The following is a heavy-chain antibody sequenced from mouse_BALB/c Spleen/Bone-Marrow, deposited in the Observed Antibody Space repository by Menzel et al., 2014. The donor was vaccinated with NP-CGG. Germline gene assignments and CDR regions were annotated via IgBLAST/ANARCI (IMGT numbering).Heavy chain of an antibody. Sequence: VQLQQSGAELVKPGASVKLSCTASGFNIKDTYMHWVKQRPEQGLEWIGRIDPANGNTKYDQKFQGKATITADTSSNTAYLQLSSLTSEDTAVYYCAMYYYGSSLFDYWGQGTLVTVSA. CDR2: IDPANGNT. CDR1: GFNIKDTY. J-gene: IGHJ3*01. V-gene: IGHV14-3*02. D-gene: IGHD1-1*01. CDR3: AMYYYGSSLFDY.